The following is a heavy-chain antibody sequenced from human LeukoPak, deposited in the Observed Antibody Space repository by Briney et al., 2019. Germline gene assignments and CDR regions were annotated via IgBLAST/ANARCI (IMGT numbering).Heavy chain of an antibody. CDR2: IYYSGST. D-gene: IGHD3-22*01. CDR1: GGSISSYY. Sequence: SETLSLTCTVSGGSISSYYWSWIRQPPGKGLEWIGYIYYSGSTNYNPSLKSRVTISVDTSKNQFSLKLSSVTAADTAVYYCARFYDSSGYYFTTWGQGTLVTVSS. J-gene: IGHJ5*02. V-gene: IGHV4-59*08. CDR3: ARFYDSSGYYFTT.